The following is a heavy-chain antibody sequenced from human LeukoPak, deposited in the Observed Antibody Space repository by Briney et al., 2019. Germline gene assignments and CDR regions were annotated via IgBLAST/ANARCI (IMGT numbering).Heavy chain of an antibody. V-gene: IGHV3-30*18. CDR3: AKERSGIAVAGTFDY. CDR1: GFTFSSYG. D-gene: IGHD6-19*01. J-gene: IGHJ4*02. CDR2: ISYDGSNK. Sequence: QPGGSLRLSCAASGFTFSSYGMHGVRQAPGKGLEWVAVISYDGSNKYYADSVKGRFTISRDNSKNTLYLQMNSLRAEDTAVYYCAKERSGIAVAGTFDYWGQGTLVTVSS.